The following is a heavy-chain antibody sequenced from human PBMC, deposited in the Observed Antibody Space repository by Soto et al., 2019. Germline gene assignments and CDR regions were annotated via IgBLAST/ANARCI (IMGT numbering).Heavy chain of an antibody. V-gene: IGHV4-31*03. Sequence: QVQLQESGPGLVKPSQTLSLTCTVSGGSISSGGYYWSWIRQHPGKGLEWIGYIYYSGSTYYNPSLKSRVTLSVDTSKNQFSLKLSSVTAADTAVYYCARDERVYCSGGSCYSNGMDVWGQGTTVTVSS. J-gene: IGHJ6*02. CDR2: IYYSGST. CDR3: ARDERVYCSGGSCYSNGMDV. CDR1: GGSISSGGYY. D-gene: IGHD2-15*01.